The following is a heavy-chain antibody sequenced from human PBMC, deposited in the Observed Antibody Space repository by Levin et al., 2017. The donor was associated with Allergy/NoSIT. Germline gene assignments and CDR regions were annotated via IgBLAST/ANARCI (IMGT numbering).Heavy chain of an antibody. D-gene: IGHD1-26*01. Sequence: GASVKVSCKASGYTFTSYDINWVRQATGQGLEWMGWMNPNSGNTGYAQKFQGRVTMTRNTSISTAYMELSSLRSEDTAVYYCARATSPKKYSGRGARTYYFDYWGQGTLVTVSS. V-gene: IGHV1-8*01. CDR2: MNPNSGNT. CDR1: GYTFTSYD. CDR3: ARATSPKKYSGRGARTYYFDY. J-gene: IGHJ4*02.